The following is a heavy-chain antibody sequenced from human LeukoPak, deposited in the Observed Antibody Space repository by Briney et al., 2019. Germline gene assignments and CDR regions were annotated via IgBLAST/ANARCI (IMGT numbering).Heavy chain of an antibody. V-gene: IGHV4-39*07. D-gene: IGHD3-9*01. CDR1: GGSISSSSYY. CDR2: IYYSGST. CDR3: AREYSGGELRYFDAPGWFDP. Sequence: SETLSLTCTVSGGSISSSSYYWGWIRQPPGKGLEWIGSIYYSGSTYYNPSLKSRVTISVDTSKNQFSLKLSSVTAADTAVYYCAREYSGGELRYFDAPGWFDPWGQGTLVTVSS. J-gene: IGHJ5*02.